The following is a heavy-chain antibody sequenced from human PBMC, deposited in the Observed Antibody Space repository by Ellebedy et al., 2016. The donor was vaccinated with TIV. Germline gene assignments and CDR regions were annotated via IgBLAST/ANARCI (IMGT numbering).Heavy chain of an antibody. J-gene: IGHJ4*02. D-gene: IGHD5-12*01. Sequence: GESLKISCAASGFTVSRNYMSWVRQAPGKGLEWVSVIYSGGSTYYADSVKGRFTISRDNSKTTLYLQMNSLRAEDTAVYYCAREGGYSGYENFDYWGQGTLVTVSS. CDR2: IYSGGST. CDR1: GFTVSRNY. V-gene: IGHV3-66*01. CDR3: AREGGYSGYENFDY.